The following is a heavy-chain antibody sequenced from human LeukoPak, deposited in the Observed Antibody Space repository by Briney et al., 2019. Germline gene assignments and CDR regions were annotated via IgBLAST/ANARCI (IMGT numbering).Heavy chain of an antibody. D-gene: IGHD3-10*01. Sequence: GGSLRLSCAASGFTLSSYSMNWVRQAPGKGLEWVSSISSSSSYIYYADSVKGRFTISRDNAKNSLYLQMNSLRAEDTAVYYCARDNGITMVRGVEYYFDYWGQGTLVTVSS. CDR3: ARDNGITMVRGVEYYFDY. J-gene: IGHJ4*02. CDR2: ISSSSSYI. CDR1: GFTLSSYS. V-gene: IGHV3-21*01.